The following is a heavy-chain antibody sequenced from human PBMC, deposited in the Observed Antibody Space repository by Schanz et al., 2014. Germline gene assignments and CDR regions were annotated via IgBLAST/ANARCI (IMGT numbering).Heavy chain of an antibody. Sequence: QVQLQQWGAGLLKPSETLSLTCAVYGASFSGYYWSWIRQPPGKGLEWIGEINHSGSTNYNPSLKSRVTKSVDPSKTHFSLKLNSVTAADTAVYYCARGPPMRPDVYAFDIWGHGTMVTVSS. D-gene: IGHD3-16*01. CDR2: INHSGST. V-gene: IGHV4-34*01. CDR1: GASFSGYY. CDR3: ARGPPMRPDVYAFDI. J-gene: IGHJ3*02.